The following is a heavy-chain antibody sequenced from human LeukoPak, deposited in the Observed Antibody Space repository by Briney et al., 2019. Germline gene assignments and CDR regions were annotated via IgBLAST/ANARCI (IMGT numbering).Heavy chain of an antibody. V-gene: IGHV5-51*01. CDR3: ARHGEEMATIIGFDY. D-gene: IGHD5-24*01. CDR1: GHSFTNSW. J-gene: IGHJ4*02. Sequence: GESLKISCQGSGHSFTNSWIAWVRQQPGKGLEWMGIIYPDDSDTRYNPSFQGQVTISADKSISTAYLQWSSLKASDTAMYYCARHGEEMATIIGFDYWGQGTLVTVSS. CDR2: IYPDDSDT.